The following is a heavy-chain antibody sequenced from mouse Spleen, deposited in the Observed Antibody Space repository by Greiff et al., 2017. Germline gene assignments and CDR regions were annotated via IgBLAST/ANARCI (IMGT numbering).Heavy chain of an antibody. CDR1: GYSFTGYY. CDR3: ARSPAYYRYAGVDD. V-gene: IGHV1-42*01. CDR2: INPSTGGT. J-gene: IGHJ2*01. D-gene: IGHD2-14*01. Sequence: VQLQQSGPELVKPGASVKISCKASGYSFTGYYMNWVKQSPEKSLEWIGEINPSTGGTTYNQKFKAKATLTVDKSSSTAYMQLKSLTSEDSAVYYCARSPAYYRYAGVDDWGQGTTLTVSS.